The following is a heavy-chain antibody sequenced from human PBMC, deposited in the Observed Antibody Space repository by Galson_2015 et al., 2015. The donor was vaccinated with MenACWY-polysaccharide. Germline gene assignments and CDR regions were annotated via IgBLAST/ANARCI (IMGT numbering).Heavy chain of an antibody. Sequence: TLSFTCTVSRGSISSYYWTWIRQPAGKGLEWLGRISTSGSTTYNPSLESRVPMSIDTSTNQFSLRMTSATAADTALYFCARVEYNGYESHLKYWGPGILVAVSS. CDR2: ISTSGST. CDR3: ARVEYNGYESHLKY. D-gene: IGHD5-12*01. J-gene: IGHJ4*02. V-gene: IGHV4-4*07. CDR1: RGSISSYY.